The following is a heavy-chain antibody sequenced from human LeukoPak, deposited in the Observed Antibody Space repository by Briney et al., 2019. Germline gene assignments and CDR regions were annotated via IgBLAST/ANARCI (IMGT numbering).Heavy chain of an antibody. V-gene: IGHV1-8*01. Sequence: ASVKVSCKASGYTFTSYDINWVRQATGQGLEWMGWMNPNSGNTGYAQKFQGRVTMTRNTSISTAYMELSSLRSEDTAVYYCARDLLTNSYGFRDAFDIWGQGTMVTVSS. CDR1: GYTFTSYD. D-gene: IGHD5-18*01. J-gene: IGHJ3*02. CDR3: ARDLLTNSYGFRDAFDI. CDR2: MNPNSGNT.